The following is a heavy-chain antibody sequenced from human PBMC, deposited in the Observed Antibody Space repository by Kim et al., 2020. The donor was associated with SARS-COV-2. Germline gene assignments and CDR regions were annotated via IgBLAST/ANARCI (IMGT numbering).Heavy chain of an antibody. CDR2: IYPRDSDT. D-gene: IGHD3-16*01. V-gene: IGHV5-51*01. Sequence: GESLKISCKTSGYNFISYWIGWVRQMPGKGPECMGIIYPRDSDTRYNPSFQGQVTLSVDKSITTANLQWSSLKASDTAIYYCARHGRGDTGIDLWGRGTLVTVSS. CDR3: ARHGRGDTGIDL. J-gene: IGHJ2*01. CDR1: GYNFISYW.